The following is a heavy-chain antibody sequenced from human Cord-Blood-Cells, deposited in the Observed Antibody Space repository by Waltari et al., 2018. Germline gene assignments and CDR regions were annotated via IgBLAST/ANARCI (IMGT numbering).Heavy chain of an antibody. CDR1: GHTYLGYY. CDR2: INPNSGGT. Sequence: QVQLVRCGADVKKPGASVKVYRARSGHTYLGYYMHAVRQAPGQGLEWMGWINPNSGGTNYAQKFEGWVTMTRDTSISTAYMVLSRLRSDDTAVYYCASSTYDAFDIWGQGTMVTVSS. J-gene: IGHJ3*02. V-gene: IGHV1-2*04. CDR3: ASSTYDAFDI.